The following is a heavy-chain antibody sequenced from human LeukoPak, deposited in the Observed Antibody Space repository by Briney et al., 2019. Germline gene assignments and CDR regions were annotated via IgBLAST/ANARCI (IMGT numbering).Heavy chain of an antibody. CDR3: ATAYSGSSFDY. Sequence: PSETLSLTCTVSGGSIGSSSYYWGWIRQPPGKGLGWIGSIYYSGSTYYNPSLKSRVTISVDTSKNQFSLKLSSVTAADTAVYYCATAYSGSSFDYWGQGTLVTVSS. CDR1: GGSIGSSSYY. J-gene: IGHJ4*02. D-gene: IGHD1-26*01. CDR2: IYYSGST. V-gene: IGHV4-39*07.